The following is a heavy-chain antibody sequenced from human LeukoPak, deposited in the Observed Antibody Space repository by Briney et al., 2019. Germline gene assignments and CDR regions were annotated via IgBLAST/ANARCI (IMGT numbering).Heavy chain of an antibody. CDR2: IYYSGST. Sequence: SETLSLTCTVSGGSISSYYWSWIRQPPGKGLEWIGYIYYSGSTNYNPSLKSRVTISVDTSKNQFSLKLSSVTAADTAVYYCARDLLTMVRGVPYNWFDPWGQGTLVTVSP. CDR3: ARDLLTMVRGVPYNWFDP. J-gene: IGHJ5*02. CDR1: GGSISSYY. V-gene: IGHV4-59*01. D-gene: IGHD3-10*01.